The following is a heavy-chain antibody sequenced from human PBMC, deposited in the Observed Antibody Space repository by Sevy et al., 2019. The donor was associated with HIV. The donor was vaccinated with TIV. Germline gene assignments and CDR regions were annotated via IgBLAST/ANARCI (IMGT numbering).Heavy chain of an antibody. V-gene: IGHV3-30*18. CDR2: ISYYGINK. Sequence: GGSLRLSCEVSGFSVTNNGMHWVRQAPGKGLEWVAVISYYGINKYYGDSVKGRFIISRDRSKNTLYLQMNILRIEDTAVYYCAKDFTGFYGMDVWGQGTTVTVSS. CDR1: GFSVTNNG. J-gene: IGHJ6*02. CDR3: AKDFTGFYGMDV. D-gene: IGHD3-9*01.